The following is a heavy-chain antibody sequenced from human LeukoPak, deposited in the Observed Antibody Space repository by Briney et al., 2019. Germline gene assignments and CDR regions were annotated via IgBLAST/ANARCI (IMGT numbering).Heavy chain of an antibody. J-gene: IGHJ4*02. CDR1: GFTFSSYE. Sequence: GGSLRLSCAASGFTFSSYEMNWVRQAPGKGLEWVSYISSSGSTIYYADSVKGRFTISRDNAKNSLYLQMNSLRAEDTAVYYCARVGGSGSPFDYWGQGTLVTVSS. V-gene: IGHV3-48*03. CDR2: ISSSGSTI. D-gene: IGHD3-10*01. CDR3: ARVGGSGSPFDY.